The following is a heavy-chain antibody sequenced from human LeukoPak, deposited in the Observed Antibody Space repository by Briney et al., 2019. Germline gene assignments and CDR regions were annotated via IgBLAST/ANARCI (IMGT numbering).Heavy chain of an antibody. Sequence: PSETLSLTCAVSGGSISSGGYSWSWIRQPPGKGLEWIGYIYYSGSTYYSPSLKSRVTISVDTSKNQFSLKLSSVTAADTAVYYCARGLGITIFGVRGNWFDPWGQGTLVTVSS. J-gene: IGHJ5*02. CDR2: IYYSGST. CDR1: GGSISSGGYS. CDR3: ARGLGITIFGVRGNWFDP. D-gene: IGHD3-3*01. V-gene: IGHV4-30-4*07.